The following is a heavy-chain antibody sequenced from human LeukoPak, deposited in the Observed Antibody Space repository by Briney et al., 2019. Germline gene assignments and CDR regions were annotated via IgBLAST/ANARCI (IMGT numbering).Heavy chain of an antibody. CDR1: GFSFPSFG. J-gene: IGHJ4*02. V-gene: IGHV1-18*01. CDR3: ARVSGYQLQSEGPITDY. Sequence: ASVKVSCTTSGFSFPSFGISWVRQAPGQGLEWMGWISGTSGETNSAQKFQGRITLTTDTSTRTAYMELRSLRSDDTAVYYCARVSGYQLQSEGPITDYWGQGTLVTVSS. D-gene: IGHD2-2*01. CDR2: ISGTSGET.